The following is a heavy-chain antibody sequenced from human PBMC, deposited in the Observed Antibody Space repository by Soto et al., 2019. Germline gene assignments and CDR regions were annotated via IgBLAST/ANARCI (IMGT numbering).Heavy chain of an antibody. D-gene: IGHD6-19*01. J-gene: IGHJ4*02. CDR3: ASTSGWHQYYLDY. CDR1: GGTFSSYA. Sequence: GASVKVSCKASGGTFSSYAISWVRQAPGQGLEWMGGIIPIFGTANYAQKFQGRVTITADESTSTAYMELSSLRSEDTAVYYCASTSGWHQYYLDYWGQGTLVTVSS. V-gene: IGHV1-69*13. CDR2: IIPIFGTA.